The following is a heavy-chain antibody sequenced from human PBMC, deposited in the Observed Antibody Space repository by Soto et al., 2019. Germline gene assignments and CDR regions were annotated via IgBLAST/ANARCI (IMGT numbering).Heavy chain of an antibody. CDR2: INPILGIA. D-gene: IGHD3-10*01. CDR3: ARDEYYYGSGDDY. J-gene: IGHJ4*02. V-gene: IGHV1-69*08. CDR1: GGTFSSYT. Sequence: QVQLVQSGAEVKKPGSSVKVSCKASGGTFSSYTISWVRQAPGQGLEWMGRINPILGIANYAQKFQGRVTITADKSTSTAYMELSSLRSEDTAVYYCARDEYYYGSGDDYWGQGTLVTVSS.